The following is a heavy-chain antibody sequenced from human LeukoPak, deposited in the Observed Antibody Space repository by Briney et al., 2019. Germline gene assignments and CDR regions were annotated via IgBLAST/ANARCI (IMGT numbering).Heavy chain of an antibody. V-gene: IGHV4-34*01. D-gene: IGHD5-24*01. CDR1: GVSFSGYY. CDR2: ITHSGST. J-gene: IGHJ4*02. CDR3: ARAPEMATTGVYYFDY. Sequence: SETLSLTCAVYGVSFSGYYWTWIRQPPGKGLEWMGEITHSGSTNYNPSLKSRVTISVDTSKNQLSLTLSSVTAADTAVYYCARAPEMATTGVYYFDYWGQGTLVTVSS.